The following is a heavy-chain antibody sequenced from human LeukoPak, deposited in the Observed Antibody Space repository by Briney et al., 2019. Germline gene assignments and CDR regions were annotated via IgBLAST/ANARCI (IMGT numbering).Heavy chain of an antibody. CDR3: ATYRYFYDSRDRAKYYFHY. D-gene: IGHD3-22*01. CDR2: IIPIFGTA. Sequence: GASVKVSCKASGGTFSARAVSWVRQAPGQGLEWVGGIIPIFGTANYGRKFQGRVTITADESTSTTYMELGSLRSEDTALYYCATYRYFYDSRDRAKYYFHYWGQGTQVTVSS. V-gene: IGHV1-69*13. J-gene: IGHJ4*02. CDR1: GGTFSARA.